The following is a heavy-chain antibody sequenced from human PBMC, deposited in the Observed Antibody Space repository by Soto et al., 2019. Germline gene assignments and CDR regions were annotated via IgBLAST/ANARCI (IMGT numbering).Heavy chain of an antibody. Sequence: GGSLRLSCAASGFTVSNNYMSWVRQAPGKGLEWVSIIYSSGSTYYADSVKGRFTISRDNSKNTLYLQMNSLRAEDTAVYYCAKDWQLARGYYYYGMDVWGQGTTVTVSS. CDR1: GFTVSNNY. V-gene: IGHV3-66*03. CDR3: AKDWQLARGYYYYGMDV. J-gene: IGHJ6*02. CDR2: IYSSGST. D-gene: IGHD6-6*01.